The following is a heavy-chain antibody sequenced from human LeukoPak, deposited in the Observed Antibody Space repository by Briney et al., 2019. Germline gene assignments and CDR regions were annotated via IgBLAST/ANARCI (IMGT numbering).Heavy chain of an antibody. D-gene: IGHD5-24*01. CDR3: ARHVGGMATGFDY. V-gene: IGHV4-31*03. CDR2: IYYSGST. J-gene: IGHJ4*02. Sequence: SETLSLTCTVSGGSISSGGYYWSWIRQHPGKGLEWIGYIYYSGSTYYNPSLKSRVTISVDTSKNQFSLKLSSVTAADTAVYYCARHVGGMATGFDYWGQGTLVTVSS. CDR1: GGSISSGGYY.